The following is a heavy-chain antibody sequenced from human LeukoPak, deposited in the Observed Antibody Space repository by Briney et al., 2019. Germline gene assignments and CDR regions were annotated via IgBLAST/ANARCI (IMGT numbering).Heavy chain of an antibody. CDR2: IYWNDDK. J-gene: IGHJ4*02. CDR1: GFSLSTSGVG. V-gene: IGHV2-5*01. CDR3: AHSRHPNYCSGCLYYFDY. Sequence: ESGPTLVKPTQTLALTCTFSGFSLSTSGVGVGWIRQPPGKALEWLALIYWNDDKRYSPSLKSRLTITKDTSKNQVVLTMTNMDPVDTATYYCAHSRHPNYCSGCLYYFDYWGQGTLVTVSS. D-gene: IGHD6-19*01.